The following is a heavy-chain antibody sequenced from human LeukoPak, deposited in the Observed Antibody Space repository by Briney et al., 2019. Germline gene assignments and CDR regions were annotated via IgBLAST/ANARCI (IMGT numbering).Heavy chain of an antibody. CDR2: IYTSGST. CDR1: GGSIRSYY. J-gene: IGHJ4*02. D-gene: IGHD2-15*01. V-gene: IGHV4-4*07. Sequence: KPSETLSLTCTVSGGSIRSYYWSWIRQTAGKGLEWIGLIYTSGSTNYNPSLKSRVTNYNPSLKSRVTMSVDMSKNQFSLKLSSVTAADTAVYYCARGPTSRGVAFDYWGQGTLVTVSS. CDR3: ARGPTSRGVAFDY.